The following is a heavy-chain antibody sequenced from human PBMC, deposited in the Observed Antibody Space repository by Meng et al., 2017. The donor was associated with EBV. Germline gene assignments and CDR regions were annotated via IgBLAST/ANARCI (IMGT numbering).Heavy chain of an antibody. D-gene: IGHD6-19*01. CDR1: GDSISSFYY. Sequence: QLQLRESGPGQVKPSEPLSLPCTVPGDSISSFYYWGWIRQPPGRGLEWIGSVHYTGSTYYSPSLKSRVTVSVDTSKNQFSLRLTSVTAADTAVYYCARPFPSWQSPRLDPFGAWGQGTLVTVSS. CDR2: VHYTGST. CDR3: ARPFPSWQSPRLDPFGA. V-gene: IGHV4-39*01. J-gene: IGHJ5*02.